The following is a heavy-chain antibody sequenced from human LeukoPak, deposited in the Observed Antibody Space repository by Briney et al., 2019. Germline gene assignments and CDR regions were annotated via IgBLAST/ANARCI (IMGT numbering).Heavy chain of an antibody. CDR2: IYTSGST. J-gene: IGHJ4*02. D-gene: IGHD2-2*01. CDR3: ATAHCSSTSCYDY. Sequence: PSETLSLTCAVYGGSFSGYYWSWIRQPAGKGLEWIGRIYTSGSTNYNPSLKSRVTMSVDTSKNQFSLKLSSVTAADTAVYYCATAHCSSTSCYDYWGQGTLVTVSS. V-gene: IGHV4-59*10. CDR1: GGSFSGYY.